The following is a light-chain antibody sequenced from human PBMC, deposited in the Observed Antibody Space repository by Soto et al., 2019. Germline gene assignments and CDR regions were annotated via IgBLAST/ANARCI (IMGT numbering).Light chain of an antibody. Sequence: DIVMTQFPDSLGVSLGARATINCRSSQSLLYIANNKNYLAWYQQKPGQPPKLLISWASARESGVPDRFSGSGSGADFTLTISSLQAEDVGLYYCQQFYTTPTFGGGTKVELK. CDR3: QQFYTTPT. CDR1: QSLLYIANNKNY. J-gene: IGKJ4*01. V-gene: IGKV4-1*01. CDR2: WAS.